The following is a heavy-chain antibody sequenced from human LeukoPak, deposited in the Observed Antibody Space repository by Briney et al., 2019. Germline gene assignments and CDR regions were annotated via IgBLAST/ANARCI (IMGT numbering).Heavy chain of an antibody. V-gene: IGHV3-7*01. CDR1: GFTFNSYW. CDR2: IKQDGSEK. Sequence: GSLRLSCAASGFTFNSYWMSWVRQAPGKGLEWVANIKQDGSEKYYVDSVKGRFTISRDNAKNSLYLQMNSLRAEDTAVYYCARAPGYGAAYYFDYWGQGTLVTVSS. D-gene: IGHD1-1*01. J-gene: IGHJ4*02. CDR3: ARAPGYGAAYYFDY.